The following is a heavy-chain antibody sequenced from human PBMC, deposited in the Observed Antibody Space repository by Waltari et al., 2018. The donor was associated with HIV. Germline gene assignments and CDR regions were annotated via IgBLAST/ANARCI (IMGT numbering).Heavy chain of an antibody. CDR3: TRAGAFYHFWTGHNRWFDP. J-gene: IGHJ5*02. V-gene: IGHV3-49*03. Sequence: EVQLVESGGGLVQPGRSLRLSCTASGFNFGVFAMTWFGKAPGKGLEWVAFIRSKAYGETTEYAASVKGRFTISRDDSKSIAYLQMNSLKSEDTAVYFCTRAGAFYHFWTGHNRWFDPWGQGTLVTVSS. CDR1: GFNFGVFA. D-gene: IGHD3-3*01. CDR2: IRSKAYGETT.